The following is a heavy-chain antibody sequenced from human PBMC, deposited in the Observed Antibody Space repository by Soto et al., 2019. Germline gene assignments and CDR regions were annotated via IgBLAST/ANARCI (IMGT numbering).Heavy chain of an antibody. V-gene: IGHV3-23*01. CDR1: GFTFGSRA. CDR3: ASGSKDSYPGSRIFDF. J-gene: IGHJ4*01. CDR2: ITDTGGDS. Sequence: GGALRLSCVASGFTFGSRAMSWVRQAPGEGLEWVSTITDTGGDSKSADSVRGRFAISRDNSRNTLYLQMSSLRAEDSAVYYCASGSKDSYPGSRIFDFWGRGTLVTVSS. D-gene: IGHD3-10*01.